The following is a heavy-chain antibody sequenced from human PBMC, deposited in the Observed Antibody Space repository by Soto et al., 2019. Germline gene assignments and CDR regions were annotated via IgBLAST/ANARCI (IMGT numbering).Heavy chain of an antibody. Sequence: GGSLRLSCVASGFTFSAYDMNWVRQAPGKGLEWVSVVNGNGGSTYYADSVKGRFTISRDDSKNTVYLQMNSLRAEDTAVYYCRAYTYGQGVDYWGQGTLVTVSS. J-gene: IGHJ4*02. CDR2: VNGNGGST. V-gene: IGHV3-23*01. CDR1: GFTFSAYD. CDR3: RAYTYGQGVDY. D-gene: IGHD5-18*01.